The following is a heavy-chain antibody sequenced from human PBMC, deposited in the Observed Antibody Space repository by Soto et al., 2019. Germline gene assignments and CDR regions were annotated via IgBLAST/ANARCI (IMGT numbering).Heavy chain of an antibody. D-gene: IGHD3-3*01. V-gene: IGHV3-21*01. J-gene: IGHJ4*02. CDR2: ISSSSSYI. CDR3: ARGITVFGVVG. Sequence: EVQLVESGGGLVKPGGSLRLSCAASGFTFSSYSMNWVRQAPGKGLEWVSSISSSSSYIYYADSVKGRFTISRDNAKNSLYLQMTSLRAEDTAVYYCARGITVFGVVGWGQGTLVTVSS. CDR1: GFTFSSYS.